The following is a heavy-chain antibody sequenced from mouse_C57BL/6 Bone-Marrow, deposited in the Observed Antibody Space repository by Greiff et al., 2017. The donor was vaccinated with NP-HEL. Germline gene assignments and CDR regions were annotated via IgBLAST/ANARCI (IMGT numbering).Heavy chain of an antibody. CDR3: ARHWGVDY. J-gene: IGHJ2*01. Sequence: QVHVKQSGAELVKPGASVKLSCKASGYTFTSYWMHWVKQRPGRGLEWIGRIDTNSGGTKYNEKFKSKATLTVDKPSSTAYMQLSSLTSEDSAVYYCARHWGVDYWGQGTTLTVSS. CDR2: IDTNSGGT. V-gene: IGHV1-72*01. CDR1: GYTFTSYW. D-gene: IGHD4-1*01.